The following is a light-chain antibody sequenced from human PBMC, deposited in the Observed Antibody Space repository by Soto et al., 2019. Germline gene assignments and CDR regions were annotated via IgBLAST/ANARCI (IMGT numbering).Light chain of an antibody. CDR1: SSDVGSYDL. V-gene: IGLV2-23*01. CDR2: EGS. Sequence: QSVLTQPASVSGSRGQSITISCTGTSSDVGSYDLVSWYQDLPGKAPKLIIYEGSKRPSGVSNRFSAPKSGNTASLTISGLQAEDEADYFCCSYAGTRTYVFGSGTKVTVL. CDR3: CSYAGTRTYV. J-gene: IGLJ1*01.